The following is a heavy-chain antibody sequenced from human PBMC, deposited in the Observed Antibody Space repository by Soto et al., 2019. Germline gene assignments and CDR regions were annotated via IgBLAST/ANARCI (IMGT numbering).Heavy chain of an antibody. CDR2: IYPGDSDT. CDR3: ARARYCSGGSCYSGIFDP. J-gene: IGHJ5*02. CDR1: GYSFTSYW. D-gene: IGHD2-15*01. Sequence: GESLKISCKGSGYSFTSYWVGWVRQMPGKGLEWMGIIYPGDSDTRYSPSFQGQVTISADKSISTAYLQWSSLKASDTAMYYCARARYCSGGSCYSGIFDPWGQGTLVTVSS. V-gene: IGHV5-51*01.